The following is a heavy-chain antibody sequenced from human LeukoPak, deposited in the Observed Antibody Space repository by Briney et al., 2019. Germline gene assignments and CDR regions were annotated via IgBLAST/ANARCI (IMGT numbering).Heavy chain of an antibody. CDR2: INSRSTYI. CDR1: GFTFSNYN. V-gene: IGHV3-21*01. J-gene: IGHJ5*01. Sequence: GGSLRLSCGASGFTFSNYNMNWVRQAPGEGLKWVSSINSRSTYIFYADSVMGRFTISRDNAKNSLFLRMNSLRAEDTAVYYCARDETNGFDSWGQGTLVTVSS. D-gene: IGHD1-14*01. CDR3: ARDETNGFDS.